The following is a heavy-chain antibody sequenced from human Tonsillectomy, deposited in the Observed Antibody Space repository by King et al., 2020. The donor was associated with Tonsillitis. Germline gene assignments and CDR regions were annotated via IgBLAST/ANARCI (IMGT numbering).Heavy chain of an antibody. J-gene: IGHJ3*02. Sequence: QLVQSGAEVKKPGASVKVSCKASGYTFTGYHMHWVRQARGQGLEWMGWISPNSGGKNYAQRFQGRVTMTRDTSITTAYMELSGRRSDDTAVYYCAKIGTAYGAFDIWGQGTMVTISS. CDR1: GYTFTGYH. CDR2: ISPNSGGK. CDR3: AKIGTAYGAFDI. V-gene: IGHV1-2*02. D-gene: IGHD3-10*01.